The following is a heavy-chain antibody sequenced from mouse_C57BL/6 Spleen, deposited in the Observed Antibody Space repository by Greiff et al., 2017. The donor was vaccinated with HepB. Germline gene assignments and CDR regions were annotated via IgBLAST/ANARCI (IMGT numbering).Heavy chain of an antibody. D-gene: IGHD3-1*01. J-gene: IGHJ4*01. V-gene: IGHV1-4*01. CDR1: GYTFTSYT. CDR2: INPSSGYT. Sequence: VKLVESEAELARPGASVKMSCKASGYTFTSYTMHWVKQRPGQGLEWIGYINPSSGYTKYNQKFKDKATLTADKSSSTAYMQLSSLTSEDSAVYYCARGATDAMDYWGQGTSVTVSS. CDR3: ARGATDAMDY.